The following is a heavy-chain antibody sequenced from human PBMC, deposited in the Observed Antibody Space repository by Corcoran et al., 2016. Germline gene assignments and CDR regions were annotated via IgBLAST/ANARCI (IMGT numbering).Heavy chain of an antibody. CDR3: AREDYRPRTWFDP. D-gene: IGHD3-16*01. CDR2: INPNNGGT. CDR1: GFTLIDYH. J-gene: IGHJ5*02. Sequence: QVQLVQSGAEVKKPGASVMVSCKASGFTLIDYHMHWMRQAPGQGLEWMGRINPNNGGTNYAQKFRGRVAMTRDTSISTVYMELRGLTSDDTAVYYCAREDYRPRTWFDPWGQGTLVIVSS. V-gene: IGHV1-2*02.